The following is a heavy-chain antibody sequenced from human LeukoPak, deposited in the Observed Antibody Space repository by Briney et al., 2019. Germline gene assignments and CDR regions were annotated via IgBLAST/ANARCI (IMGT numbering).Heavy chain of an antibody. CDR3: AANIAAADPFDY. D-gene: IGHD6-13*01. V-gene: IGHV1-3*01. CDR2: INAGNGNT. J-gene: IGHJ4*02. Sequence: ASVKVSCKASGYTFTSYAMHWVRQAPGQRLEWMGWINAGNGNTKYSQKFQGRVTITRDTSASTAYMELSSLRSEDTAVYYCAANIAAADPFDYWGQGTLVTVAS. CDR1: GYTFTSYA.